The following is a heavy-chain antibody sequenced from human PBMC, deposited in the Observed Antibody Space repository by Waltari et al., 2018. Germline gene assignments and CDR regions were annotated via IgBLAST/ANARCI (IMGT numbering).Heavy chain of an antibody. CDR3: ARRGRYCSSTSCYLVDY. V-gene: IGHV5-51*01. Sequence: EVQLVQSGAEVKKPGESLKISCKGSGYSFTSYLIGWVRQMPGKGLAWVGIIYPGDSDTRYSPSFQGQLTISADKSLSTAYLQGSSLKAADAAMYYCARRGRYCSSTSCYLVDYWGQGTLVTVSS. J-gene: IGHJ4*02. CDR1: GYSFTSYL. D-gene: IGHD2-2*01. CDR2: IYPGDSDT.